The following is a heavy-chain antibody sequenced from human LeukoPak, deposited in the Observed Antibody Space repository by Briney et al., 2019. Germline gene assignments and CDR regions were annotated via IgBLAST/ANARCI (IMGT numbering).Heavy chain of an antibody. Sequence: PGGSLRLSCTASGFTFGDYGMTWVRQAPGKGLEWVGFIRNKAYGATPEYAASLKGRFTISRDDSNSIAYLQMNSLKTEDTAVYYCTRASVVGVTGLPDYWGQGTLVTVSS. J-gene: IGHJ4*02. CDR1: GFTFGDYG. V-gene: IGHV3-49*04. CDR2: IRNKAYGATP. CDR3: TRASVVGVTGLPDY. D-gene: IGHD3-16*01.